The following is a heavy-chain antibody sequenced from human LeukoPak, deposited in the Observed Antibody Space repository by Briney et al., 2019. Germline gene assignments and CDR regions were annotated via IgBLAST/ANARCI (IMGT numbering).Heavy chain of an antibody. CDR1: GFTFSDYY. J-gene: IGHJ4*02. CDR2: ISSSSSYI. D-gene: IGHD2-2*01. Sequence: GGSLRLSCAASGFTFSDYYMSWIRQAPRKGLEWVSSISSSSSYIYYADSVKGRFTVSRDNAKNSLYLQMNSLRAEDTAVYYCAGAGYCSSTSCYSVGYWGQGTLVTVSS. CDR3: AGAGYCSSTSCYSVGY. V-gene: IGHV3-11*06.